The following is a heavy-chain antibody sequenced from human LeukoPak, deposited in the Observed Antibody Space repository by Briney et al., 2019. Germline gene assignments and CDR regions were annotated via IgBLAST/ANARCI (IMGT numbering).Heavy chain of an antibody. Sequence: PGGSVRLSCEASGFTFSSYAMSWVRQAPGKGLEWASGISGSGGSTYYADSLKGRVTISRDTSKNTLYLQMSSLRAEDTAVYYCAKDLLLRSVDWLLQPFDSWGQGTLVTVSS. CDR1: GFTFSSYA. CDR2: ISGSGGST. V-gene: IGHV3-23*01. CDR3: AKDLLLRSVDWLLQPFDS. J-gene: IGHJ4*02. D-gene: IGHD3-9*01.